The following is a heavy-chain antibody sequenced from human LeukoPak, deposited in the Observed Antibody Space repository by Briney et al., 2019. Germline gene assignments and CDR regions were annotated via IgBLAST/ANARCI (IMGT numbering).Heavy chain of an antibody. J-gene: IGHJ6*03. CDR2: INHSGST. CDR3: ARDVDPLPMLGSSTGYPYYYYYMDV. Sequence: SETLSLTCAVYGGSFSGYYWSWVRQPPGKGLEWIGEINHSGSTNYNPSLKSRVTISVDTSKNQFSLKLSSVTAADTAVYYCARDVDPLPMLGSSTGYPYYYYYMDVWGKGTTVTVSS. V-gene: IGHV4-34*01. D-gene: IGHD6-13*01. CDR1: GGSFSGYY.